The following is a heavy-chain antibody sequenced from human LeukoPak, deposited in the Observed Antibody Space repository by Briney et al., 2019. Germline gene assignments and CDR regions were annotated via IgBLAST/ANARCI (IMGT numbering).Heavy chain of an antibody. CDR3: ARDAHVVVVAATLNWFDP. Sequence: SETLSLTCTVSGGSISSSSYYWGWIRQPPGKGLKWIGSIYYSGSTYYNPSLKSRVTISVDTSKNQFSLKLSSVTAADTAVYYCARDAHVVVVAATLNWFDPWGQGTLVTVSS. J-gene: IGHJ5*02. CDR2: IYYSGST. D-gene: IGHD2-15*01. CDR1: GGSISSSSYY. V-gene: IGHV4-39*07.